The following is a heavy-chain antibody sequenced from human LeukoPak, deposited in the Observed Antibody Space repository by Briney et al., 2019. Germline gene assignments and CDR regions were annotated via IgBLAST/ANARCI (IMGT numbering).Heavy chain of an antibody. CDR1: GFTFSSYE. CDR2: ITSSGSTM. J-gene: IGHJ4*02. Sequence: TGGSLRLSCAASGFTFSSYEMHWVRQAPGKGLEWVSYITSSGSTMYYADSVKGRFTISRDNAKNSLYLQMNSLRAEDTAVYYCARGAFWSVVEGYFDYWGQGTLVTVSS. D-gene: IGHD2-21*01. V-gene: IGHV3-48*03. CDR3: ARGAFWSVVEGYFDY.